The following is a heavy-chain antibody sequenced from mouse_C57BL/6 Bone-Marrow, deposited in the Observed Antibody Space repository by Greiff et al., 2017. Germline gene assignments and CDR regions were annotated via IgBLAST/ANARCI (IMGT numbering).Heavy chain of an antibody. Sequence: QVQLQQSGAELVRPGASVTLSCKASGYTFTDYEMHWVKQTPVHGLEWIGAIDPETGGTAYNQKFKGKAILTADKSSSTAYMELRSLTSEVSAVYYCTRLGPYYYGSSYWGQGTTLTVSS. CDR2: IDPETGGT. CDR1: GYTFTDYE. J-gene: IGHJ2*01. D-gene: IGHD1-1*01. CDR3: TRLGPYYYGSSY. V-gene: IGHV1-15*01.